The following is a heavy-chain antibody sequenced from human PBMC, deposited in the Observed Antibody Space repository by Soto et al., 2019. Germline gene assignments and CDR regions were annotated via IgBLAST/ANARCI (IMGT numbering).Heavy chain of an antibody. CDR1: GFSFSSHG. D-gene: IGHD1-1*01. Sequence: EVQLLESGGGLVQPGGSLRLSCAVSGFSFSSHGMSWVRQAPGKGLEWVSTITNSGGSTYYADSVRGRFTISRDNSKSTLYVEMNSLRAEDTAVYYCAKLNGPVGGYWGQGTLVTVSS. CDR3: AKLNGPVGGY. V-gene: IGHV3-23*01. J-gene: IGHJ4*02. CDR2: ITNSGGST.